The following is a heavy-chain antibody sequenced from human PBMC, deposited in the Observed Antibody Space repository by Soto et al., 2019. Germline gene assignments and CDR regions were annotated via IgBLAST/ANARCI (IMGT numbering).Heavy chain of an antibody. CDR3: DRVLSP. Sequence: QLQLQESGSGLVKPSPTLSLTSAVSGGSISRGGYSWSWIRQPPGKCLEWIGYIYHSGSTYYNPILKSRVTISVDRSKKQFSLKLSSVTDADTAVYYCDRVLSPWGQGTLVTVSS. V-gene: IGHV4-30-2*01. J-gene: IGHJ5*02. CDR2: IYHSGST. D-gene: IGHD2-15*01. CDR1: GGSISRGGYS.